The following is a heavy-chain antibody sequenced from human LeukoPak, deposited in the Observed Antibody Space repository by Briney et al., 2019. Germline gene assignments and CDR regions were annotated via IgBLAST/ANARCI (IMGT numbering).Heavy chain of an antibody. J-gene: IGHJ3*02. D-gene: IGHD3-22*01. Sequence: KAGGSLRLSCAASGFTFSSYTMNWVRQAPGKGLEWVSSIYTGSVYKYSADSVKGRFTISRDNAQNSPYLPMNSLRAEDKAVYYCARGYYYDTSGYFSVTARHDAFDIWSQPTMVTVYS. CDR1: GFTFSSYT. V-gene: IGHV3-21*01. CDR2: IYTGSVYK. CDR3: ARGYYYDTSGYFSVTARHDAFDI.